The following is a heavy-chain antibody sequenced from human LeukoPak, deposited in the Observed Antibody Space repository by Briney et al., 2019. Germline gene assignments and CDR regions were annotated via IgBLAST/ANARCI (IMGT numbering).Heavy chain of an antibody. CDR3: AKWGDYDVLTGYYVSDY. D-gene: IGHD3-9*01. CDR1: GFTFSNYA. Sequence: GGSLRLSCAASGFTFSNYAMSWVRQAPGKGLEWVSAITGSGSGIYYADSMKSRFTISRDNSKNTLYLQINSLRAEDTAVYYCAKWGDYDVLTGYYVSDYWGQGTLITVSS. CDR2: ITGSGSGI. V-gene: IGHV3-23*01. J-gene: IGHJ4*02.